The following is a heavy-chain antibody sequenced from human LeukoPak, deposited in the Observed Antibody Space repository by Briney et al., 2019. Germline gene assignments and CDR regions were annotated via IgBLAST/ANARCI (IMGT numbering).Heavy chain of an antibody. CDR1: GFTLSRYS. D-gene: IGHD5-24*01. CDR2: IKQEGSEK. Sequence: AGSLTLSCVASGFTLSRYSMSWVRQAPGRGREWVGNIKQEGSEKYYVDSVKGRFSISRDNAKNSLYLQMNSLRVEDTAVYYCSRDRDGYRGYWGQGTLVTVSS. CDR3: SRDRDGYRGY. J-gene: IGHJ4*02. V-gene: IGHV3-7*01.